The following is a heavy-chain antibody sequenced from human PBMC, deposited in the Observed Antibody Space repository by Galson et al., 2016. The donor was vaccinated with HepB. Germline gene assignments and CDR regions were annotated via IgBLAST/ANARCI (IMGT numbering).Heavy chain of an antibody. D-gene: IGHD1-26*01. CDR2: TFYSRTT. Sequence: SETLSLTCTVSGGSISSYSWAWIRQSPGKGLECIGYTFYSRTTTYTPSLKSRVTISMDTSKNQISLKLTSVTAADPAVYYCAGGGSFYFYALDVWGQGTTVTVS. CDR3: AGGGSFYFYALDV. V-gene: IGHV4-59*01. J-gene: IGHJ6*02. CDR1: GGSISSYS.